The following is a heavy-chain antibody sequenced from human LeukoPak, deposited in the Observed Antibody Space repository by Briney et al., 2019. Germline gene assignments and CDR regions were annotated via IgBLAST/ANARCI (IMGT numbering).Heavy chain of an antibody. J-gene: IGHJ3*02. CDR1: GYTFTDFA. V-gene: IGHV1-3*01. CDR2: INPGSGDT. D-gene: IGHD4-23*01. CDR3: ARDRPTTVVTFAFDI. Sequence: ASVKVSCKASGYTFTDFALHWVRQAPGQSLEWMGWINPGSGDTKSSQKFRDRVTITRDTSASTAYMELSSLRSEDTAVYYCARDRPTTVVTFAFDIWGQGTMVTVSS.